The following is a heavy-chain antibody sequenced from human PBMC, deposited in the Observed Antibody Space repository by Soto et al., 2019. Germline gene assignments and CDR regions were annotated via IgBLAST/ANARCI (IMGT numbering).Heavy chain of an antibody. V-gene: IGHV3-66*01. CDR2: IFSGGST. J-gene: IGHJ4*02. CDR3: ARDNDYYGSAY. D-gene: IGHD3-10*01. Sequence: PGGSLRLSCAASGFTVSSNYMSWVRQAPGKGLEWVSVIFSGGSTYYADSVKGRFIISRDNSKNTLYLQMNSLRADDTAVYYCARDNDYYGSAYWGQGTLVTVS. CDR1: GFTVSSNY.